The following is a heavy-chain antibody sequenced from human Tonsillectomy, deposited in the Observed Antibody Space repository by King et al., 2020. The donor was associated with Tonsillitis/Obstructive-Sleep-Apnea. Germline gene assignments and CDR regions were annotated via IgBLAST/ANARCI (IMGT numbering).Heavy chain of an antibody. J-gene: IGHJ5*02. CDR1: GGTFSNYA. CDR3: ARSGSVYWLSSNWFDP. Sequence: QLVQSGAEVKKTGSSVKVSCKASGGTFSNYAISWVRQAPGQGLEWMGGIIPIYGTTNYAQKFQGRVTITADGSTSTAHMELSSLRSEDTAVYYCARSGSVYWLSSNWFDPWGQGTLVTVSS. V-gene: IGHV1-69*01. CDR2: IIPIYGTT. D-gene: IGHD5-12*01.